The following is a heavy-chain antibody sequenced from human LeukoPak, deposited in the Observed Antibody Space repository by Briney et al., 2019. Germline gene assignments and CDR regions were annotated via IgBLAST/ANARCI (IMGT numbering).Heavy chain of an antibody. CDR1: GFTFSSYT. Sequence: GGSLRLSCAASGFTFSSYTMHWVRQAPGKGLEWVSSISSSSSYIYYADSVKGRFTISRDNAKNSLYLQMNSLRAEDTAVYYCARDRKLELRAFDIWGQGTMVTVSS. D-gene: IGHD1-7*01. CDR3: ARDRKLELRAFDI. CDR2: ISSSSSYI. J-gene: IGHJ3*02. V-gene: IGHV3-21*01.